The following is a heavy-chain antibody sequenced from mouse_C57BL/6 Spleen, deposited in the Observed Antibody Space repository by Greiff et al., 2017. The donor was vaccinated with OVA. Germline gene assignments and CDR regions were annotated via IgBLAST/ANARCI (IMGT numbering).Heavy chain of an antibody. J-gene: IGHJ2*01. D-gene: IGHD1-1*01. CDR3: AREAYYGSVYFDY. CDR1: GFTFSSYA. V-gene: IGHV5-4*01. CDR2: ISDGGSYT. Sequence: EVMLVESGGGLVKPGGSLKLSCAASGFTFSSYAMSWVRQTPEKRLEWVATISDGGSYTYYPDNVKGRFTISRDNAKNNLYLQMSHLKSEDTAMYYCAREAYYGSVYFDYWGQGTTLTVSS.